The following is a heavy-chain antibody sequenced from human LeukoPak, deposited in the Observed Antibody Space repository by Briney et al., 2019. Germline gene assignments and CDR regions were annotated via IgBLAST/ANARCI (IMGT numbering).Heavy chain of an antibody. CDR2: ISSSGSTI. V-gene: IGHV3-11*01. CDR1: GFTFSDYY. CDR3: ASTYYDSSGIGAFDI. Sequence: GGSLILSCAASGFTFSDYYMSWIRQAPGKGLEWVSYISSSGSTIYYADSVKGRFTISRDNAKNSLYLQMNSLRAEDTAVYYCASTYYDSSGIGAFDIWGQGTMVTVSS. J-gene: IGHJ3*02. D-gene: IGHD3-22*01.